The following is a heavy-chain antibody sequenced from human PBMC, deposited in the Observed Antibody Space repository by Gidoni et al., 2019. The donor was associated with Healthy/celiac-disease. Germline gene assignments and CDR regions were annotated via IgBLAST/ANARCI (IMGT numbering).Heavy chain of an antibody. V-gene: IGHV4-34*01. CDR3: AVLNGDAYYFDY. J-gene: IGHJ4*02. CDR1: GGSFSGYY. D-gene: IGHD7-27*01. CDR2: INHSGST. Sequence: QVQLQQWGAGLLKPSETLSLTCAVYGGSFSGYYWSWIRQPPGKGLEWMGEINHSGSTNYNPSLKSRVTISVDTSKNQFSLKLSSVTAADTAVYYCAVLNGDAYYFDYWGQGTLVTVSS.